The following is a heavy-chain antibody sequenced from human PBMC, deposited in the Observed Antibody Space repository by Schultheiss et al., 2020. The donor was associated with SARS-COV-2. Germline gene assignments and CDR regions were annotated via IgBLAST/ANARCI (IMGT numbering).Heavy chain of an antibody. J-gene: IGHJ5*02. CDR1: GGSISSYY. D-gene: IGHD3-10*01. Sequence: SETLSLTCTVSGGSISSYYWSWIRQHPGKGLEWIGYIYYSGSTYYNPSLRSRVSISLDTSKNQFSLKLTSVTAADTAVYYCARQSRSYYRWLDPWGQGTLVTVS. V-gene: IGHV4-59*06. CDR2: IYYSGST. CDR3: ARQSRSYYRWLDP.